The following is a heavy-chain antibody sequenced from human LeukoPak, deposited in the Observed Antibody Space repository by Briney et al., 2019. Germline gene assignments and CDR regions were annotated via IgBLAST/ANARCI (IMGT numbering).Heavy chain of an antibody. CDR2: ISFDGSNK. D-gene: IGHD4-17*01. V-gene: IGHV3-30*18. CDR3: AKELSGRCLDY. CDR1: GFTFSSYG. Sequence: GGSLRFSCAASGFTFSSYGLHWVRQAPGTGLEWVAVISFDGSNKYYADSVKGRFTISRDNSKNTLYLHMNSLTAEDTAVYYCAKELSGRCLDYWGQGTLVTVSS. J-gene: IGHJ4*02.